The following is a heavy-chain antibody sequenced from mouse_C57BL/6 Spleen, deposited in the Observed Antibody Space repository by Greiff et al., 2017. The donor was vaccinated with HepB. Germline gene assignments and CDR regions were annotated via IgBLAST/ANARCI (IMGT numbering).Heavy chain of an antibody. D-gene: IGHD2-3*01. CDR3: ANDGYYSWFAY. CDR1: GFTFSDYG. V-gene: IGHV5-17*01. CDR2: ISSGSSTI. Sequence: DVQLQESGGGLVKPGGSLKLSCAASGFTFSDYGMHWVRQAPEKGLEWVAYISSGSSTIYYADTVKGRFTISRDNAKNTLFLQMTSLRSEDTAMYYCANDGYYSWFAYWGQGTLVTVSA. J-gene: IGHJ3*01.